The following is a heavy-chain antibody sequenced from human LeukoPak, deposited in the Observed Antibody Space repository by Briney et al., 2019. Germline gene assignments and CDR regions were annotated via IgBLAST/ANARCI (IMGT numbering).Heavy chain of an antibody. V-gene: IGHV4-34*01. CDR1: GGSFSGYY. D-gene: IGHD3-10*01. Sequence: PSETLSLTCAVYGGSFSGYYWSWIRQPPGKGLEWIGEINHSGSTNYNPSLKSRVTISVDTSKNQFSLKLSSVTAAETAVYYCARGRRGFGEFHLNWFDPWGQGTLVTVSS. CDR2: INHSGST. CDR3: ARGRRGFGEFHLNWFDP. J-gene: IGHJ5*02.